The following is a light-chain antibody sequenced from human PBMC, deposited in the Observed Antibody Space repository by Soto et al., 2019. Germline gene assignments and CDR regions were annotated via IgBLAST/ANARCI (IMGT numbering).Light chain of an antibody. CDR2: NNN. CDR1: SSNIGSNT. Sequence: QSVLTQPPSASGTPGQRVTISCSGSSSNIGSNTVNWYQLLPGAAPKLLIQNNNQRPSGVPDRFSGSKSGTSASLAISGLQSEDEADYSCAAWDDNLHGFALGTAKKVTV. CDR3: AAWDDNLHGFA. V-gene: IGLV1-44*01. J-gene: IGLJ1*01.